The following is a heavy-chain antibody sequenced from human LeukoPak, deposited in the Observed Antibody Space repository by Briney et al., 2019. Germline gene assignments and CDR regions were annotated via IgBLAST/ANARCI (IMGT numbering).Heavy chain of an antibody. D-gene: IGHD6-13*01. CDR2: ISADGGST. Sequence: PGGSLRLSCAASGFNFDAYAMHWVRQAPGKGLQWVSLISADGGSTYYADSVKGRFTISRDNSKNSLYLQMNSLTTEDTGFYYCAKDKAGTIVWYGRWAIGLFDYWGQGTLLTVSS. CDR3: AKDKAGTIVWYGRWAIGLFDY. V-gene: IGHV3-43*02. CDR1: GFNFDAYA. J-gene: IGHJ4*02.